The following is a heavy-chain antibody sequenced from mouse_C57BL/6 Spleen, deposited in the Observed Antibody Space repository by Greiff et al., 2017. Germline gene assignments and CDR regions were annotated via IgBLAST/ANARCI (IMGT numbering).Heavy chain of an antibody. Sequence: QVQLQQPGAELVRPGTSVKLSCKASGYTFTSYWMHWVKQRPGQGLEWIGVIDPSDSYTNYNQKFKGKATLTVDTSSSTAYMQLSSLTSEDSAVYYCARWGYGSSGDYAMDYWGQGTSVTVSS. CDR1: GYTFTSYW. V-gene: IGHV1-59*01. CDR3: ARWGYGSSGDYAMDY. J-gene: IGHJ4*01. D-gene: IGHD1-1*01. CDR2: IDPSDSYT.